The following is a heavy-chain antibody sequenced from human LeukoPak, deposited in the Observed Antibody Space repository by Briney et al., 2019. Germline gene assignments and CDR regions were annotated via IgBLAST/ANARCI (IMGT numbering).Heavy chain of an antibody. Sequence: SETLSLTCTVSGGSISSSRYYWGWIRQPPGKGLEWIGTMYYSGSTYYNPSLKSRVTISVDTAKNQFSLKLSSVTAADTAVYYCARGTVTATLDYWGQGTLVTVSS. V-gene: IGHV4-39*07. CDR3: ARGTVTATLDY. CDR1: GGSISSSRYY. CDR2: MYYSGST. D-gene: IGHD2-21*02. J-gene: IGHJ4*02.